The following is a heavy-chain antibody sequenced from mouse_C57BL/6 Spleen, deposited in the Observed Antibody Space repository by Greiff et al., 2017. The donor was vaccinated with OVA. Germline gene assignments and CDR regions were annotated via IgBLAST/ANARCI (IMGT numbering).Heavy chain of an antibody. CDR1: GYSFTGYY. V-gene: IGHV1-42*01. CDR3: ARDYSKGGYFDV. CDR2: INPSTGGT. D-gene: IGHD2-5*01. Sequence: EVQLQQSGPELVKPGASVKISCKASGYSFTGYYMNWVKQSPEKSLEWIGEINPSTGGTTYNQKFKAKATLTVDKSSSTAYMQLKSLTSEDSAVYYCARDYSKGGYFDVWGTGTTVTVSS. J-gene: IGHJ1*03.